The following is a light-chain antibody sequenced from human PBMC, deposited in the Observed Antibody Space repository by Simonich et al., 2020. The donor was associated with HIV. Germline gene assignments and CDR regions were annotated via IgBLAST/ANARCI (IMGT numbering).Light chain of an antibody. CDR1: QSVLYSSNNKNY. CDR3: QQYYSTPS. J-gene: IGKJ1*01. CDR2: GAS. V-gene: IGKV4-1*01. Sequence: DIVMTQSPDSLAVSLGERATINCKSSQSVLYSSNNKNYLAWYQQKPGQPTKLLIYGASPRKSGVPYRISGSGSGTEFTLTISSLQAEDVAIYYCQQYYSTPSFGQGTKVEIK.